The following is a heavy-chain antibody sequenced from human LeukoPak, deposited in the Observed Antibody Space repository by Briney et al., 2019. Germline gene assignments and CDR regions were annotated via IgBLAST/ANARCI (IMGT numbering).Heavy chain of an antibody. J-gene: IGHJ4*02. Sequence: GASVKVSCKASGYTFTGYYTHWVRQAPGQGLEWMGWINPNSGGTNYAQKFQGRVTMTRDTSISTAYMELSRLRSDDTAVYYCARDSGYYGSGSYLYWGQGTLVTVSS. CDR3: ARDSGYYGSGSYLY. V-gene: IGHV1-2*02. D-gene: IGHD3-10*01. CDR2: INPNSGGT. CDR1: GYTFTGYY.